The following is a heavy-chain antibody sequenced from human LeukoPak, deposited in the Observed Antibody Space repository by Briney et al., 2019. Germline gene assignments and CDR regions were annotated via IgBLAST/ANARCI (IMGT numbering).Heavy chain of an antibody. CDR3: AKDGNWARFEN. J-gene: IGHJ4*02. D-gene: IGHD7-27*01. CDR1: GFNFSPYG. V-gene: IGHV3-30*18. Sequence: GGSLRLSCAASGFNFSPYGMHWVRQPPGKGLEWVALISYDGSNKYFADSVKGRFTISRDNSENKLYLQMNSLRPEDTAAYYCAKDGNWARFENWGQGTLVTVSS. CDR2: ISYDGSNK.